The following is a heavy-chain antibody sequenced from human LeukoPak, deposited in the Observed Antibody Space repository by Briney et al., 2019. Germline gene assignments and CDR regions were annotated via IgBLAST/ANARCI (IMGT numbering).Heavy chain of an antibody. Sequence: PGGSLRLSCAASGFTFSSYGMHWVRQAPGKGLEWVAVIWYDGSNKYYADSVKGRFTISRDNSKNTLYLQMNSLRAEDTAVYYCARGRGITVVRGVMTYWGQGTLVTVSS. D-gene: IGHD3-10*01. CDR2: IWYDGSNK. CDR1: GFTFSSYG. V-gene: IGHV3-33*01. CDR3: ARGRGITVVRGVMTY. J-gene: IGHJ4*02.